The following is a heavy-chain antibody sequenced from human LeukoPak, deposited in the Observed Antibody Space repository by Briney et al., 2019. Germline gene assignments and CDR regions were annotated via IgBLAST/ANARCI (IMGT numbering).Heavy chain of an antibody. Sequence: PSETLSLTYAVYGGSFSGYYWSWIRQPPGKGLEWIGEINHSGSTNYNPSLKSRVTISVDTSKNQFSLKLSSVTAADTAVYYCARVSYYFDYWGQGTLVTVSS. J-gene: IGHJ4*02. D-gene: IGHD6-6*01. CDR2: INHSGST. CDR1: GGSFSGYY. V-gene: IGHV4-34*01. CDR3: ARVSYYFDY.